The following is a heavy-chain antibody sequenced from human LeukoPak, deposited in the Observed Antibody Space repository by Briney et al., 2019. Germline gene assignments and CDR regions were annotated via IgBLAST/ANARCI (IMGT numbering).Heavy chain of an antibody. CDR1: GFTFSSYG. D-gene: IGHD6-19*01. Sequence: EGSLRLSCAASGFTFSSYGMSWVRQAPGKGLEWVSAISGSGGSTYYADSVKGRFTISRDNSKNTLYLQMNSLRAEDTAVYYCAKDNAYSSGWLYYFDYWGQGTLVTVSS. CDR3: AKDNAYSSGWLYYFDY. V-gene: IGHV3-23*01. CDR2: ISGSGGST. J-gene: IGHJ4*02.